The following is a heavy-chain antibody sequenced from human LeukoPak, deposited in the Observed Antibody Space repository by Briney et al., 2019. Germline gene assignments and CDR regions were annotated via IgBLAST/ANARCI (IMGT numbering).Heavy chain of an antibody. Sequence: PGRSLRLSCAASGFTFRNFGMHWVRQAPGKGLEWVAVRWYDGSEKYYADSVKGRFTISRDNSKNMLYLQTNSLRAEDTAVYYCVRDRNALQFLAYWGQGTVVTVSS. J-gene: IGHJ4*02. CDR2: RWYDGSEK. D-gene: IGHD3-3*01. V-gene: IGHV3-33*01. CDR3: VRDRNALQFLAY. CDR1: GFTFRNFG.